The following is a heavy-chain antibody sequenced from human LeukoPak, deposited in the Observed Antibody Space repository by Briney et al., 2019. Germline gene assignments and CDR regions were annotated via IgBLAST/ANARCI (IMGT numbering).Heavy chain of an antibody. D-gene: IGHD3-3*01. CDR3: ATGTEWPSHDAFDI. J-gene: IGHJ3*02. CDR2: INPNSGGT. V-gene: IGHV1-2*02. Sequence: EASVKVSCKASGYTFTGYYMHWVRQAPGQGLEWMEWINPNSGGTNYAQKFQGRVTMTRDTSISTAYMELSRLRSDDTAVYYCATGTEWPSHDAFDIWGQGTMVTVSS. CDR1: GYTFTGYY.